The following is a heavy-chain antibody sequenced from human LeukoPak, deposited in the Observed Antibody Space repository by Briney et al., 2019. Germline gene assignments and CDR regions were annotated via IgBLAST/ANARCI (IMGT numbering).Heavy chain of an antibody. CDR1: GGAISGYY. CDR3: ARVYSRWFDY. Sequence: SETLSLTCTVSGGAISGYYWTWIRQPAGKGLEWIGRIYTSGDTNYNPSLKSRVTMSVDKSKNQFSLKLTSMTAADTAVYYCARVYSRWFDYWGQGTLVTVSS. V-gene: IGHV4-4*07. D-gene: IGHD6-13*01. J-gene: IGHJ5*01. CDR2: IYTSGDT.